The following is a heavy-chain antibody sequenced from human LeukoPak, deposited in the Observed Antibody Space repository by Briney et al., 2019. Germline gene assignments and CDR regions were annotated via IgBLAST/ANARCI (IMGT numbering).Heavy chain of an antibody. CDR1: GYTFITYP. V-gene: IGHV1-3*01. D-gene: IGHD5-18*01. Sequence: GASVKVSCKASGYTFITYPMHWVRQAPGQRLEWMGWINVGSGNTKYSQKFQGRVTITRDTSASTAYMELSSLRSEDTAVYYCARSRGYNYGTTFLDYWGQGTLVTVSS. CDR3: ARSRGYNYGTTFLDY. J-gene: IGHJ4*02. CDR2: INVGSGNT.